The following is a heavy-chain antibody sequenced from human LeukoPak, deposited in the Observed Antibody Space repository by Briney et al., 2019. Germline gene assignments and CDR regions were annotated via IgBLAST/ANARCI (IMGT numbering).Heavy chain of an antibody. D-gene: IGHD2-15*01. J-gene: IGHJ6*02. V-gene: IGHV3-30-3*01. Sequence: PGGSLRLSCAASGFTFSSYAMHWVRQAPGKGLEWVAVISYDGSNKYYADSVKGRFTISRDNSKNTLYLQMNSLRAEDTAVYYCARDRLVVVVAANPYYYYYGMDVWGQGTTVTVSS. CDR2: ISYDGSNK. CDR3: ARDRLVVVVAANPYYYYYGMDV. CDR1: GFTFSSYA.